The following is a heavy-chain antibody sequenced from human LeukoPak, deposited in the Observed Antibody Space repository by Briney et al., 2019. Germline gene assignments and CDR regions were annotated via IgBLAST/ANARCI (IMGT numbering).Heavy chain of an antibody. D-gene: IGHD3-10*01. CDR2: INYDGSST. CDR3: ARALVVTSGSLDH. J-gene: IGHJ4*02. Sequence: GESLKISCAASGLTFNRYWMHWVRQAPGKGLVWVSRINYDGSSTTYADSVKGRFTISRDNANNTLYLQMNSLRAEDTAVYYCARALVVTSGSLDHWGQGTLVTVSS. CDR1: GLTFNRYW. V-gene: IGHV3-74*01.